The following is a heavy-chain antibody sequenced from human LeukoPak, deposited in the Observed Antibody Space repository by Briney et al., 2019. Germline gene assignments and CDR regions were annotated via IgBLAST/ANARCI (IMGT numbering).Heavy chain of an antibody. V-gene: IGHV3-23*01. D-gene: IGHD5-12*01. J-gene: IGHJ6*02. CDR2: IGGGDGST. CDR3: AKKISGYDYNYYYGMDV. CDR1: GFTFSSYG. Sequence: AGTLRLSCAASGFTFSSYGISWVRQPPGKGLDWVSTIGGGDGSTYPAAYVKGRSPISRDDSKTPLYLQMNSLRAEDTAVYYCAKKISGYDYNYYYGMDVWGQGTTVTVSS.